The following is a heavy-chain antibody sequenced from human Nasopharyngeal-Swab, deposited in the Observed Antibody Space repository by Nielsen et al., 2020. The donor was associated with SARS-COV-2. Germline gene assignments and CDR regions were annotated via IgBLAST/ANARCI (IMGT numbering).Heavy chain of an antibody. CDR2: ISSSSSYI. V-gene: IGHV3-21*01. D-gene: IGHD1-26*01. J-gene: IGHJ3*02. Sequence: VRQAPGKGLEWVSSISSSSSYIYYADSVKGRLTISRDNAKNSLYLQMNSLRAEDTAVYYCARGLSLVGATNDAFDIWGQGTMVTVSS. CDR3: ARGLSLVGATNDAFDI.